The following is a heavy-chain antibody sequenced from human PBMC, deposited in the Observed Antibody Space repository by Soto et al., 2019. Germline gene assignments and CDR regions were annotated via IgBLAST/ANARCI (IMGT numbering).Heavy chain of an antibody. CDR1: GGSISSDGYY. CDR2: IYHTGST. CDR3: SRGDGFNYRF. D-gene: IGHD5-12*01. J-gene: IGHJ4*02. V-gene: IGHV4-31*03. Sequence: QVPLQESGPGLVKPSQTLSLTCTVSGGSISSDGYYWTWVRQHPGKGLEWIGYIYHTGSTYYNPSPTRRVTRSVSPSKNQFPLELNSVTAAATAVDYCSRGDGFNYRFWGQGTLVTVSS.